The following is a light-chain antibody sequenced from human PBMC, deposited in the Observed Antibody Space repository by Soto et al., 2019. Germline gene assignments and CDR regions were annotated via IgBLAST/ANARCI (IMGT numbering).Light chain of an antibody. Sequence: DIQMTQSPSSLSASVGDRVTITCQASQDISNYLNWYQQKPGKAPKLLIHDASNLETGTTSRFSGSPSRTDFTFPISNLQPEDIAAYYCQQYDNLPLTFAGGTKVEIK. V-gene: IGKV1-33*01. CDR3: QQYDNLPLT. J-gene: IGKJ4*01. CDR2: DAS. CDR1: QDISNY.